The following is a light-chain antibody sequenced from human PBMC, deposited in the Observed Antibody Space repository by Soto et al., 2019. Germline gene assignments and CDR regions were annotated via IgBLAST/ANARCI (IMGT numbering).Light chain of an antibody. Sequence: DIQMTQSPSSLSASVGDRVTITCRASQSISSYLHWYQQKPVKAPKLLIYAASSLQSGVPSRFSCSGSGTDFTRTISSLQPEDFATYYGQQSYSTPRTFGQGTKVEIK. J-gene: IGKJ1*01. CDR2: AAS. CDR3: QQSYSTPRT. CDR1: QSISSY. V-gene: IGKV1-39*01.